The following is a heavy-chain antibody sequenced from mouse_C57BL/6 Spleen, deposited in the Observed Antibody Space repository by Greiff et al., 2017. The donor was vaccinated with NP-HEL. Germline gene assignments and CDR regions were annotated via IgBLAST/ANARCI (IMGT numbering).Heavy chain of an antibody. CDR3: ARANDYGIWYAMDY. J-gene: IGHJ4*01. V-gene: IGHV1-39*01. CDR1: GYSFTDYN. D-gene: IGHD2-4*01. CDR2: INPNYGTT. Sequence: EVHLVESGPELVKPGASVKISCKASGYSFTDYNMNWVKQSNGKSLEWIGVINPNYGTTSYNQKFKGKATLTVDQSSSTAYMQLNSLTSEDSAVYYCARANDYGIWYAMDYWGQGTSVTVSS.